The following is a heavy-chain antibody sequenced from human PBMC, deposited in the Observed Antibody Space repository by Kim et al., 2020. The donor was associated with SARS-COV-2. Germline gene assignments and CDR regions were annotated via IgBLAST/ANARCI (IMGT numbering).Heavy chain of an antibody. J-gene: IGHJ3*02. Sequence: FQGRVTMTRDTSTSTVYMELSSLRSEDTAVYYCARVYDYVWGSYRVDAFDIWGQGTMVTVSS. D-gene: IGHD3-16*02. CDR3: ARVYDYVWGSYRVDAFDI. V-gene: IGHV1-46*01.